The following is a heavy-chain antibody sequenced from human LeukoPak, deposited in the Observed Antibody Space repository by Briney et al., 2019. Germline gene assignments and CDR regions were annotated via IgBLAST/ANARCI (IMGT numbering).Heavy chain of an antibody. J-gene: IGHJ4*02. Sequence: GGSLSLSCAASGFTFSSYGMHWVRQAPGKGLEWVAFIRYDGSNKYYADSVKGRFTISRDNSKNTLFLQMNSLRPEDTAVHYCARVETFYNAIDYWGQGTLVTVSS. D-gene: IGHD3-10*01. CDR3: ARVETFYNAIDY. CDR2: IRYDGSNK. CDR1: GFTFSSYG. V-gene: IGHV3-30*02.